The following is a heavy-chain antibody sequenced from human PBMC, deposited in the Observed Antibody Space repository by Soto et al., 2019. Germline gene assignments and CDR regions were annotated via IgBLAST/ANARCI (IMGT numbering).Heavy chain of an antibody. CDR3: AGWYSSVSSGNNETIPDS. J-gene: IGHJ4*02. D-gene: IGHD3-22*01. Sequence: QVQLVESGGGVVQPGRSLRLSCAASGFTFSSYAMHWVRQAPGKGLEWVAIISYDGSNKYYADSVKGRFTISRDNSKNPRCLKLTSLRAEDPPVNSGAGWYSSVSSGNNETIPDSGGQGTLVTVPP. CDR2: ISYDGSNK. V-gene: IGHV3-30-3*01. CDR1: GFTFSSYA.